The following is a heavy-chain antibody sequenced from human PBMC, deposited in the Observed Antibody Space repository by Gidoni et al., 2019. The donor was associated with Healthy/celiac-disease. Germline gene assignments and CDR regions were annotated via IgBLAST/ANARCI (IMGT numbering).Heavy chain of an antibody. CDR1: GFTFSSYD. CDR3: ARGDERREFDY. V-gene: IGHV3-13*04. J-gene: IGHJ4*02. CDR2: IGTAGDT. Sequence: EVQLVESGGGLVQPGGSLRLSCAASGFTFSSYDMHWVRQATGKGLEWVSAIGTAGDTYYPGSVKGRFTISRENAKNSLYLQMNSLRARDTAVYYCARGDERREFDYWGQGTLVTVSS.